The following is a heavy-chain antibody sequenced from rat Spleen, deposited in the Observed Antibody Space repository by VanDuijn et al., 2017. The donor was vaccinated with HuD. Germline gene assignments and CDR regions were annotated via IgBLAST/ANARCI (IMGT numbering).Heavy chain of an antibody. CDR1: GFTFSNYY. Sequence: EVQLVESGGGLVQPGRSMKLSCAALGFTFSNYYMAWVRQAPTKGLEWVASISTGGGNTYYRDSVKGRFTISRDNAKSTLYLQMDSLRSEDTATYYCARQLAAQWYFDFWGPGTMVTVSS. CDR2: ISTGGGNT. J-gene: IGHJ1*01. CDR3: ARQLAAQWYFDF. D-gene: IGHD1-2*01. V-gene: IGHV5-25*01.